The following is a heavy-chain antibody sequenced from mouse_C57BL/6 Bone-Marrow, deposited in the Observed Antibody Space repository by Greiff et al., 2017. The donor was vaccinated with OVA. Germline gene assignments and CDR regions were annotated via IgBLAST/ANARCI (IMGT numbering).Heavy chain of an antibody. J-gene: IGHJ1*03. CDR2: INPSNGGT. CDR3: ASPDYYCSSPYWYFDV. CDR1: GYTFTSYW. Sequence: QVQLQQPGPELVKPGASVKLSCKASGYTFTSYWMHWVKQRPGQGLEWIGTINPSNGGTKYNEKFKSKAKLTVDKSSSTAYMQLSSLTTEDSAVYYCASPDYYCSSPYWYFDVWGTGTTVTVSS. D-gene: IGHD1-1*01. V-gene: IGHV1-53*01.